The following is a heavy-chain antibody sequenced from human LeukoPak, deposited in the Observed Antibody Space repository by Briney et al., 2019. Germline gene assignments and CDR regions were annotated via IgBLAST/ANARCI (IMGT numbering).Heavy chain of an antibody. V-gene: IGHV4-59*01. CDR1: GGSISSYY. J-gene: IGHJ2*01. D-gene: IGHD6-13*01. Sequence: SKTLSLTCTVSGGSISSYYWSWIRQPPGKGLEWIAYVHNSGMTHYNPSLESRVTISVDASKNQFSLNLSSVTAADTAVYYCARRATRGWVSWDSWYFDLWGRGTLVAVSS. CDR2: VHNSGMT. CDR3: ARRATRGWVSWDSWYFDL.